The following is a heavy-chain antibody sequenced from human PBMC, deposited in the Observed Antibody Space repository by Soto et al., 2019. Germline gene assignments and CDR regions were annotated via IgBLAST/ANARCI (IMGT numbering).Heavy chain of an antibody. D-gene: IGHD3-10*01. CDR1: SGSVSSSSG. J-gene: IGHJ5*02. V-gene: IGHV4-4*02. Sequence: QVQLQESGPGLGKPSGTLSLTCAVSSGSVSSSSGWSWVRQSPTKGLEWIGEIYRSGSTNYNPSLESRVTLSVDKSKDQFSLNVGSVTAADTAVYYCARLLWFGEHNWFDPWGQGTLVTVSS. CDR3: ARLLWFGEHNWFDP. CDR2: IYRSGST.